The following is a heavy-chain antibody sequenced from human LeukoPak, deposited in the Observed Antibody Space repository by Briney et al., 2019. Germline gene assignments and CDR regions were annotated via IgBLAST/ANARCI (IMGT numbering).Heavy chain of an antibody. D-gene: IGHD3-22*01. CDR3: ARDLTDYYDSSGWFY. J-gene: IGHJ4*02. V-gene: IGHV3-30-3*01. Sequence: GGSLRLSCAASGFTFSSYAMHWVRQAPGKGLEWVAVISYDGSNKYYADSVKGRFTISRDNSKNTLYLQMNSLRAEDTAVYYCARDLTDYYDSSGWFYWGQGTLVTVSS. CDR1: GFTFSSYA. CDR2: ISYDGSNK.